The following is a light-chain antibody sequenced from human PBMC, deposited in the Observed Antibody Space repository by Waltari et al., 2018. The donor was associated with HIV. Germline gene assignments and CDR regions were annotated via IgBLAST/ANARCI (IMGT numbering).Light chain of an antibody. J-gene: IGKJ1*01. Sequence: EIVMKQSPATLSVSPGERATLSCRASQSVSSNLAWYQQKPGQAPRLLIYGASTRATGIPARFSGSRSGTEFTLTTSSLQSDDVAVYYCQQYHNWPPWTFGQGTKVEIK. CDR2: GAS. CDR1: QSVSSN. V-gene: IGKV3-15*01. CDR3: QQYHNWPPWT.